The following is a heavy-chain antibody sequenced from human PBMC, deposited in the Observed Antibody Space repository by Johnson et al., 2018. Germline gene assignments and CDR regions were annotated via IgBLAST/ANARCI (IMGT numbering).Heavy chain of an antibody. CDR2: ISWDCGST. CDR3: AKVSVPNYYVSRRYSYYYMDV. D-gene: IGHD3-10*01. J-gene: IGHJ6*03. CDR1: GFTFDDYA. V-gene: IGHV3-43D*03. Sequence: VQLVQSGGGLVQPGRSLRLSCAASGFTFDDYAMHWVRQAPGKGLEWVSLISWDCGSTYYADSVKGRFTISRDNSKNSLYLQMNSLRDEDSALYFCAKVSVPNYYVSRRYSYYYMDVWGKWTPVTVSS.